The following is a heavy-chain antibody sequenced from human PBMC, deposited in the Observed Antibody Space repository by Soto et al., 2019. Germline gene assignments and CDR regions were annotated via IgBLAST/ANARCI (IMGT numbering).Heavy chain of an antibody. J-gene: IGHJ4*02. CDR1: GGSISSYY. D-gene: IGHD5-18*01. V-gene: IGHV4-39*01. CDR3: ARLGRGYSYGAFDY. CDR2: IYYSGST. Sequence: SETLSLTCTVSGGSISSYYWGWIRQPPGKGLEWIGSIYYSGSTYYNPSLKSRVTISVDTSKNQFSLKLSSVTAADTAVYYCARLGRGYSYGAFDYWGQGTLVT.